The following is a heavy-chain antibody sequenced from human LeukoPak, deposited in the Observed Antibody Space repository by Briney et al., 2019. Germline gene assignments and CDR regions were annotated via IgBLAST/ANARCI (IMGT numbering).Heavy chain of an antibody. CDR2: ITRSGST. J-gene: IGHJ4*02. Sequence: PSETLSLTCAVSGYSISSGYYWGWIRQPPGKGLEWTGSITRSGSTYYNPSLRSRVTISVDTSKNQFSLKVNSVTATDTAVYFCARGVEDDVYWGQGTLVIVSS. D-gene: IGHD1-1*01. V-gene: IGHV4-38-2*01. CDR1: GYSISSGYY. CDR3: ARGVEDDVY.